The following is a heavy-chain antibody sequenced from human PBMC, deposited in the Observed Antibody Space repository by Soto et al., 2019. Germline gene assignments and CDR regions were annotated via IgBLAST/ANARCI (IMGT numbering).Heavy chain of an antibody. CDR3: ARVTRGYYDSSGRYYFDY. J-gene: IGHJ4*02. V-gene: IGHV4-59*01. CDR1: GGSISSYY. CDR2: IYYSGST. Sequence: QVQLQESGPGLVKPSETLSLTCTVSGGSISSYYWSWIRQPPGKGLEWIGYIYYSGSTNYNPSLKSRVTISVDTSKSQFSLKLSSVTAADTAVYYCARVTRGYYDSSGRYYFDYWGQGTLVTVSS. D-gene: IGHD3-22*01.